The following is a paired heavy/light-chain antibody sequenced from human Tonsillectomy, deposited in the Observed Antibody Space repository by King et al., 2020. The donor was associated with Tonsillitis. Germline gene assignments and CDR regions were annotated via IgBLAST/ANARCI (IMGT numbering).Light chain of an antibody. CDR2: AAS. J-gene: IGKJ1*01. Sequence: DIQMTQSPSSLSASIGDRVTITCRASQGVSNWLGWYQQKPGEAPRLLIYAASILQSGVPSRFSGSGSGTDFTLTISSLQPEDFATYYCQQANSFPRTFGQGTKVEIK. CDR1: QGVSNW. CDR3: QQANSFPRT. V-gene: IGKV1-12*01.
Heavy chain of an antibody. CDR1: GGSIRNHY. CDR2: IHYSGTA. J-gene: IGHJ4*02. Sequence: QVQLQESGPGLVKPSETLSLTCTVSGGSIRNHYWSWIRQPPGKGLEWLGYIHYSGTANYNPSLRSRVTISVDMSKNQFSLKVTSVTAADTAVYYCARDSPDSWEVWDYWGQGTLVTVSS. D-gene: IGHD1-26*01. V-gene: IGHV4-59*11. CDR3: ARDSPDSWEVWDY.